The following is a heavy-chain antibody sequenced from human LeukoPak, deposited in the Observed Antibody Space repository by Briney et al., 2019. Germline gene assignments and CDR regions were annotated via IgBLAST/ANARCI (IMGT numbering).Heavy chain of an antibody. J-gene: IGHJ3*02. V-gene: IGHV4-39*02. CDR1: GGSISSGPYH. CDR2: MYYSGRT. CDR3: ARDDYYESGAYSDNAFDI. Sequence: SETLSLTCTVSGGSISSGPYHWGWVRQPPGKGLEWIGTMYYSGRTYYNSSLKSRVTISVDTSKNQFSLKLSSVTAADTAVYYCARDDYYESGAYSDNAFDIWGQGTMVTVSS. D-gene: IGHD3-22*01.